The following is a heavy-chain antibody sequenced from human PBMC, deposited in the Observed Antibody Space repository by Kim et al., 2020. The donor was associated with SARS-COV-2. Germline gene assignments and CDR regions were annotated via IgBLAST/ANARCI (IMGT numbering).Heavy chain of an antibody. J-gene: IGHJ6*02. D-gene: IGHD6-19*01. CDR1: GFTFSSYA. V-gene: IGHV3-30*04. Sequence: GGSLRLSCAASGFTFSSYAMHWVRQAPGKGLEWVAVISYDGSNKYYADSVKGRFTISRDNSKNTLYLQMNSLRAEDTAVYYCARGGSPRSYSSGRYIGNYYYGMDVWGQGTTVTVSS. CDR2: ISYDGSNK. CDR3: ARGGSPRSYSSGRYIGNYYYGMDV.